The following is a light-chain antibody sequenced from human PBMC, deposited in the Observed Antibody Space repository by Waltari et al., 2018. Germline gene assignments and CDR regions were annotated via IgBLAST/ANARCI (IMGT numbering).Light chain of an antibody. J-gene: IGLJ1*01. V-gene: IGLV1-40*01. Sequence: QSVLTQPPSVSGAPGQRVTISCTGGSSNLGTGYDVHWYQQLPGTAPKLLIYTTIYRPPGVPDRFSGSKSGTSASLIIAGLQAEDAADYYCQSFDISLNGAVFGAGTKVTVL. CDR2: TTI. CDR3: QSFDISLNGAV. CDR1: SSNLGTGYD.